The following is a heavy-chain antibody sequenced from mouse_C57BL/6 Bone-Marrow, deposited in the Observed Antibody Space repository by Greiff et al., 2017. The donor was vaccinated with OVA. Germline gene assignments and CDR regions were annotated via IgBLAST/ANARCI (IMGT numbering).Heavy chain of an antibody. CDR2: IWSGGST. J-gene: IGHJ2*01. CDR3: ARSYFDY. Sequence: VQRVESGPGLVQPSQSLSITCTASGFSLTSYGVHWVRQSPGKGLEWLGVIWSGGSTDNTAAFISRLSISKDNSKRQGFFKMDDLQADDRAIYYCARSYFDYWGRGTTLTVSA. CDR1: GFSLTSYG. V-gene: IGHV2-2*01.